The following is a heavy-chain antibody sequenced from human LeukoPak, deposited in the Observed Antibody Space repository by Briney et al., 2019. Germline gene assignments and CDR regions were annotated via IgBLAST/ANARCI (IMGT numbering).Heavy chain of an antibody. CDR2: IYPGDSDT. V-gene: IGHV5-51*01. CDR3: ARRVGGYSYAENFDY. J-gene: IGHJ4*02. CDR1: GYSFTSYW. D-gene: IGHD5-18*01. Sequence: GESLKISCKGSGYSFTSYWIGWVRQMPGKGLEWMGIIYPGDSDTRYSPSFQGQVTISADKSISTAYLQWSSLKASDTAMYYCARRVGGYSYAENFDYWGQGTLVTVSS.